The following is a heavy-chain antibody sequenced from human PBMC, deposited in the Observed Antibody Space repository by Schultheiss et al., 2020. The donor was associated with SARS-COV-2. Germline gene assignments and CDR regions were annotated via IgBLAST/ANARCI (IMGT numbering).Heavy chain of an antibody. CDR2: IYYSGST. V-gene: IGHV4-59*01. CDR1: GGSFSGYY. CDR3: ARGSTMIVVQSSFDI. D-gene: IGHD3-22*01. Sequence: SETLSLTCAVYGGSFSGYYWSWIRQPPGKGLEWIGYIYYSGSTNYNPSLKSRVTISVDTSKNQFSLKLSSVTAADTAVYYCARGSTMIVVQSSFDIWGQGTMVTVSS. J-gene: IGHJ3*02.